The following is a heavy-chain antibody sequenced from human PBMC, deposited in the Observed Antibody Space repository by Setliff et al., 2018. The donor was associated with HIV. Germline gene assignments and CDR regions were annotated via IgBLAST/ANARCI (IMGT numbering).Heavy chain of an antibody. CDR1: GATISRHF. CDR2: IYDSGVT. V-gene: IGHV4-59*11. Sequence: TLSLTCSVSGATISRHFWSWIRQSPGKGLEWIGTIYDSGVTKYNPSLQTRVRVSVDTSKSHLSLSLTSVTPAYTAVYYCTRRQWGTSGYYEFFQQWGQGSLVTV. J-gene: IGHJ1*01. D-gene: IGHD3-3*01. CDR3: TRRQWGTSGYYEFFQQ.